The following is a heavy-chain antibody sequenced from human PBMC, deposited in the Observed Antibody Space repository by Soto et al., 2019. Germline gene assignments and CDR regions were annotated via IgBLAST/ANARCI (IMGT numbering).Heavy chain of an antibody. J-gene: IGHJ3*02. D-gene: IGHD2-2*01. CDR1: GFTFSDYY. CDR2: ISSSGSTI. V-gene: IGHV3-11*01. CDR3: ARDQGPFDIVVVPAAASGDAFDI. Sequence: GGSLRLSCAASGFTFSDYYMSWIRQAPGKGLEWVSYISSSGSTIYYADSVKGRFTISRDNAKNSLYLQMNSLRAEDTAVYYYARDQGPFDIVVVPAAASGDAFDIWGQGTMVTVSS.